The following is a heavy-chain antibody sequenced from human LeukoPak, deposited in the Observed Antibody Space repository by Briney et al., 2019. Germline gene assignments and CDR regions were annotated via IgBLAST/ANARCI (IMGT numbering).Heavy chain of an antibody. V-gene: IGHV4-34*12. CDR2: IIHSGST. CDR1: GGSFSGYY. CDR3: ARQISTYWFDP. J-gene: IGHJ5*02. Sequence: PSETLSLTCAVNGGSFSGYYWSWIRQPPGKRLEWIGEIIHSGSTKYIPSLKSRVTISLDTSKNQFSLNLSSVTAADTALYYCARQISTYWFDPWGQGTLVTVSS. D-gene: IGHD3-3*01.